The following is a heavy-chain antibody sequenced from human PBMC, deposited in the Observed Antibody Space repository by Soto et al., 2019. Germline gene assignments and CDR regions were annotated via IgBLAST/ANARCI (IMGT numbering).Heavy chain of an antibody. CDR2: IHYSGNT. Sequence: QLQLQESGPGLVEPSETLSLTCTVLGGSISSSSYHWGWIRQPPGKGLEWIGSIHYSGNTYYNPSLKSRVSMSVDTSKNQFSLNLSSVTAADTAVYYCARHGRDEAQSPNSWFDPWGQGALVTVSS. J-gene: IGHJ5*02. CDR3: ARHGRDEAQSPNSWFDP. V-gene: IGHV4-39*01. CDR1: GGSISSSSYH.